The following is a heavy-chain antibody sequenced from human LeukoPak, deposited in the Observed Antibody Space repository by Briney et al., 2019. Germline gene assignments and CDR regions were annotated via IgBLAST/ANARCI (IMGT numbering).Heavy chain of an antibody. D-gene: IGHD3-3*01. V-gene: IGHV3-48*03. Sequence: GGSLRLSCAASGFTFSSYEMNWVRQAPGKGLEWVSYISSSGSTIYYADSVKGRFTISRDNAKKSLYLQMNSLRAEDTAVYYCARRGASGYYNYWGQGTLVTVSS. CDR3: ARRGASGYYNY. CDR2: ISSSGSTI. CDR1: GFTFSSYE. J-gene: IGHJ4*02.